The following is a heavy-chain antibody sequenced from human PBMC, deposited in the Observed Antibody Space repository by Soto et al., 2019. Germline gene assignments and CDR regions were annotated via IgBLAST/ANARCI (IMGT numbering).Heavy chain of an antibody. J-gene: IGHJ6*01. V-gene: IGHV4-34*01. CDR3: ARGALNDDHWSGPINGGMEV. CDR1: VESFSDYS. D-gene: IGHD3-3*01. Sequence: SDTLSLTCAFYVESFSDYSWNCNWIRQPPWKGLEWIGEINHSGSTSHNPSLKSRVTLSLDTSKNQFSLILTSVTAADTAVYYCARGALNDDHWSGPINGGMEVWGQGTTVIVSS. CDR2: INHSGST.